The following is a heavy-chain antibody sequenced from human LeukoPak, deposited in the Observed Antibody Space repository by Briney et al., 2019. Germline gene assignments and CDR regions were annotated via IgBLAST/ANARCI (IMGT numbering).Heavy chain of an antibody. D-gene: IGHD1-26*01. CDR2: ISSSGST. Sequence: SETLSLTCSVSGGSISSPDYYWSWFRQPAGKGLEWIGHISSSGSTNYNPSLKSRVTISVDTSKNQFSLKLSSVTAADTAVYYCARESGSYLFDYWGQGTLVTVSS. CDR3: ARESGSYLFDY. V-gene: IGHV4-61*10. CDR1: GGSISSPDYY. J-gene: IGHJ4*02.